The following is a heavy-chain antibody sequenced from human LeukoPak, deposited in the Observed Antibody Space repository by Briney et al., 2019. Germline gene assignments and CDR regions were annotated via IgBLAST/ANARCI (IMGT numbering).Heavy chain of an antibody. D-gene: IGHD3-16*01. CDR2: LNGDRSTT. Sequence: PGGSLTLTCAGSGFTFSSYWMHWVRQEPGHGLVWVLRLNGDRSTTSYADSVRGRFTICRDNAKNTLFLQMNSLRVEDTAVYYCRTYRWGDPFDSWGQGTLVTVSS. CDR3: RTYRWGDPFDS. J-gene: IGHJ4*02. CDR1: GFTFSSYW. V-gene: IGHV3-74*01.